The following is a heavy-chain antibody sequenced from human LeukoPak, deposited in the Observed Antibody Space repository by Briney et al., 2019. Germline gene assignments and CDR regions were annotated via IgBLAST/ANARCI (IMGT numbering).Heavy chain of an antibody. CDR2: ISSSSSYI. D-gene: IGHD5-18*01. CDR3: ARGGNTAMVYPFDY. V-gene: IGHV3-21*01. J-gene: IGHJ4*02. CDR1: GFTFSSHS. Sequence: GGSLRLSCAASGFTFSSHSMNWVRQAPGKGLEWVSSISSSSSYIYYADSVKGRFTISRDNAKNSLYLQMNSLRAEDTAVYYCARGGNTAMVYPFDYWGQGTLVTVSS.